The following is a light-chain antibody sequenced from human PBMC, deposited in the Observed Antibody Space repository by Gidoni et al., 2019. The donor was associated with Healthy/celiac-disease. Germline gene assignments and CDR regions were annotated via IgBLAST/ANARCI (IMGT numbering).Light chain of an antibody. Sequence: DIVMTQSPDSLALSLGERATINCKSSQSVLYSSNNKNYLAWYQQKPGQPPKLLIYWASTRAAGVPDRFSGSWSGTDFTLTISSLQAEDVAVYYCQQYYSTPVTFGQXTKLEIK. CDR3: QQYYSTPVT. CDR1: QSVLYSSNNKNY. CDR2: WAS. V-gene: IGKV4-1*01. J-gene: IGKJ2*01.